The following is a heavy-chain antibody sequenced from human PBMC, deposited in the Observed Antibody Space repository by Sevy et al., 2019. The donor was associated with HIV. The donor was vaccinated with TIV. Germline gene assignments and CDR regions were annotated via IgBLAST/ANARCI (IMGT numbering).Heavy chain of an antibody. V-gene: IGHV4-31*03. J-gene: IGHJ5*02. D-gene: IGHD3-16*01. CDR3: AREGTKGVWFDP. CDR1: GGSINSGDYY. CDR2: IFHTGST. Sequence: SETLSLTCTVSGGSINSGDYYWSWLRQHPEKGLEWIGYIFHTGSTYYNRSFKSRATISVDTSKNQFSLKLSLMTAADTAVYYCAREGTKGVWFDPWGQGTLVTVSS.